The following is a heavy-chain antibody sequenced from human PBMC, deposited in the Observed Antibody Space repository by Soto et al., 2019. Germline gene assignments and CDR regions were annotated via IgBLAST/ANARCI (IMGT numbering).Heavy chain of an antibody. CDR1: GFTFSNYW. V-gene: IGHV3-7*04. CDR3: ARGYSSGWYWDY. CDR2: IKEDGSEK. Sequence: HPGGSLRLSCTVSGFTFSNYWMSWVRQAPGKGLEWVANIKEDGSEKYYVDSVKGRFTISRDNAKISLSLQMNSLRAEDTAVYYCARGYSSGWYWDYWGQGTLVTVSS. D-gene: IGHD6-19*01. J-gene: IGHJ4*02.